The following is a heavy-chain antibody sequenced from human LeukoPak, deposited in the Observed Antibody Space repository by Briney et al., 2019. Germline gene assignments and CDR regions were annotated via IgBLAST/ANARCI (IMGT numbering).Heavy chain of an antibody. CDR3: AKRVLDYGYYGMDV. D-gene: IGHD4-17*01. CDR2: ITSSSDTI. CDR1: GFNFNRYS. J-gene: IGHJ6*02. V-gene: IGHV3-48*01. Sequence: GGSLRLSCVTSGFNFNRYSMNWVRQAPGKGLEWVSYITSSSDTIYYADSVKGRFTISRDNSKNTLYLQMNSLRAEDTAVYYCAKRVLDYGYYGMDVWGQGTTVTVSS.